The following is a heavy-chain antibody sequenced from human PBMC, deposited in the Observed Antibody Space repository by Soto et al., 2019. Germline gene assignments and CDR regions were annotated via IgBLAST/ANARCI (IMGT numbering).Heavy chain of an antibody. J-gene: IGHJ4*02. CDR1: GGSFSGYY. V-gene: IGHV4-34*01. CDR3: ARPVGDCSGGSCYSGYYFDY. D-gene: IGHD2-15*01. CDR2: INHSGNT. Sequence: PSETLSLTCAVYGGSFSGYYWSWIRQPPGKGLEWIGEINHSGNTNYNPSLKSRVTISVDTSKNQFSLKLSSVTAADTAVYYCARPVGDCSGGSCYSGYYFDYWGQGTVVTVSS.